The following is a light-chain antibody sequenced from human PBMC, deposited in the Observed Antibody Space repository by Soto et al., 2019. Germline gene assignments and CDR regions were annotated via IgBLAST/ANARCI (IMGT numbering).Light chain of an antibody. J-gene: IGKJ1*01. CDR2: KAS. CDR3: QQSWT. CDR1: QSISSW. Sequence: DIQMTQSPSTLSASVGDIVTITCRASQSISSWLAWYQQKPGKDPKLLIYKASSVESGVPSRFSGSGSGTEFTLTISSLQADDFATYYCQQSWTFGQGTKVEIK. V-gene: IGKV1-5*03.